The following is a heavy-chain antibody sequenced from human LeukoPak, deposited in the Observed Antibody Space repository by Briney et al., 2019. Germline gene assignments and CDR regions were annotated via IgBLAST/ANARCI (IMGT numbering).Heavy chain of an antibody. V-gene: IGHV3-21*01. Sequence: GGSLRLSCAASGFTFSSYSMNWVRQAPGKGLEWVSSISSSSSYIYYADSVKGRFTISRDNAKKSLCLQMNSLRAEDTAVYYCARWDDSSGYYPYYFDYWGQGTLVTVSS. CDR2: ISSSSSYI. CDR1: GFTFSSYS. CDR3: ARWDDSSGYYPYYFDY. D-gene: IGHD3-22*01. J-gene: IGHJ4*02.